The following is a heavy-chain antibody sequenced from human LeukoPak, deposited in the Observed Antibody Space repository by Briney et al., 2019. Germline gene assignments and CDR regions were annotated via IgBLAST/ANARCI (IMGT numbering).Heavy chain of an antibody. J-gene: IGHJ4*02. CDR1: GFSFSNYA. Sequence: GGSLRLSCAASGFSFSNYAMNWVRQAPGKGLEWVASISSSSSYIYYEDSLKGRFTISRDNAKNSLYLQMNSLRAEDTAVYYCAVTAIHYWGQGTLVTVSS. V-gene: IGHV3-21*01. CDR3: AVTAIHY. D-gene: IGHD2-21*02. CDR2: ISSSSSYI.